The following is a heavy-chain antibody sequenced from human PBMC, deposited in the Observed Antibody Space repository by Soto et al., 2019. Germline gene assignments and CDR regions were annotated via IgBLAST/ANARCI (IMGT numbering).Heavy chain of an antibody. V-gene: IGHV1-69*02. CDR1: GGTFSSYT. CDR3: ARVGEDSSGYYTYYYGMDV. D-gene: IGHD3-22*01. CDR2: IIPILGIA. Sequence: SVKVSCKASGGTFSSYTISWVRQAPGQGLEWMGRIIPILGIANYAQKFQGRVTITADKSTSTAYMELSSLRSEDTAVYYCARVGEDSSGYYTYYYGMDVWGQGTTVTVSS. J-gene: IGHJ6*02.